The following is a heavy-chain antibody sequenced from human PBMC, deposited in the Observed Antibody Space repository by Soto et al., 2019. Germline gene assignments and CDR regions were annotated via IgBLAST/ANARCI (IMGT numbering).Heavy chain of an antibody. Sequence: GGSLRLSCAASGFTFSSYAMSLVREAPGEGLEGFSANICSGGSTYYADSVKGRFTISIDNSKNTLYLQMNSVRAEDTAVYYCAKIVRSTVKPLFDYWGQGTLVTVSS. V-gene: IGHV3-23*01. CDR1: GFTFSSYA. CDR3: AKIVRSTVKPLFDY. J-gene: IGHJ4*02. D-gene: IGHD1-26*01. CDR2: NICSGGST.